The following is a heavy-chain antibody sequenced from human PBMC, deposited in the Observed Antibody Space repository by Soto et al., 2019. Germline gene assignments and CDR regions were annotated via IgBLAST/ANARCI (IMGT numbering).Heavy chain of an antibody. CDR2: IYYSGST. CDR1: GGSVSSSSYY. CDR3: ARDPWFDP. V-gene: IGHV4-61*01. J-gene: IGHJ5*02. Sequence: SETLSLTCTVSGGSVSSSSYYWGWVRQPPGKGLEWIGYIYYSGSTNYNPSLKSRVTISVDTSKNQFSLKLSSVTAADTAVYYCARDPWFDPWGQGTLVTVSS.